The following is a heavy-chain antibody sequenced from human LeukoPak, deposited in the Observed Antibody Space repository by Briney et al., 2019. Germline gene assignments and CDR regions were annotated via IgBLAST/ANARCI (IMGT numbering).Heavy chain of an antibody. CDR2: ISGSGGST. CDR1: GGTFSSYA. V-gene: IGHV3-23*01. CDR3: ANPNYYDFWSGYYSI. Sequence: SCKASGGTFSSYAMSWVRQAPGKGLEWVSAISGSGGSTFYADSVKGRFTISRDNSKNTLYLQMNSLRAEDTAVYYCANPNYYDFWSGYYSIWGQGTMVTVSS. J-gene: IGHJ3*02. D-gene: IGHD3-3*01.